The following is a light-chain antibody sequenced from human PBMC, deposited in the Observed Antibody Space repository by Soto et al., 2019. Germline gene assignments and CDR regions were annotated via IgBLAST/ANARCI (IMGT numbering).Light chain of an antibody. CDR3: SSYTSSSTWV. Sequence: QSALTQSASVSGSPGQSITISCTGASSDVGGYNYVSWYQQHPGKAPKLIIYEVSNRPSGVSNRFSGSKSGSTASLTISGLQAEDEADYYCSSYTSSSTWVFGGGTKLTVL. CDR1: SSDVGGYNY. V-gene: IGLV2-14*01. CDR2: EVS. J-gene: IGLJ3*02.